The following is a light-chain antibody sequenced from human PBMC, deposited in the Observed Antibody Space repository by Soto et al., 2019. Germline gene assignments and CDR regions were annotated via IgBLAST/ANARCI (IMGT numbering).Light chain of an antibody. Sequence: QSVLTQPPSVSGAPGQRVTISCTGSSSNIGAGYDVHWYQQLPGTAPKLLIYGNSNRPSGVPDRFSGSKSGTSASLAITGLQVEDEADYYCQSYDSSLSGNYVFGTGTQLTVL. V-gene: IGLV1-40*01. CDR1: SSNIGAGYD. CDR2: GNS. J-gene: IGLJ1*01. CDR3: QSYDSSLSGNYV.